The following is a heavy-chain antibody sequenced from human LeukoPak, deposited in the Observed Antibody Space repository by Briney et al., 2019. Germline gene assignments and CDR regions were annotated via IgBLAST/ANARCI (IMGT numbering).Heavy chain of an antibody. CDR1: GVSFDDYY. CDR3: ARWVVAADYYYYMDV. V-gene: IGHV4-34*01. D-gene: IGHD2-15*01. CDR2: INHSGST. Sequence: SETLSLTCAVSGVSFDDYYWSWIRQPPGKGLEWIGEINHSGSTNYNPSLKSRVTISVDTSKNQFSLKLSSVTAADTAVYYCARWVVAADYYYYMDVWGKGTTVTVSS. J-gene: IGHJ6*03.